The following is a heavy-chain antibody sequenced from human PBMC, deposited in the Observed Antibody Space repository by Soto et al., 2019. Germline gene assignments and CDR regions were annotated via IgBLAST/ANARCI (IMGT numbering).Heavy chain of an antibody. D-gene: IGHD3-22*01. J-gene: IGHJ4*02. V-gene: IGHV3-30-3*01. CDR3: ARDGADYYDSSGYYWGRSYYFGY. Sequence: QVQLVESGGGVVQPGRSLRLSCAASGFTFSSYAMHWVRQAPGKGLEWVAGISYDGSNKYYADSVKGRFPNARDNSKNTLYLQMNGLSADDTAVYYCARDGADYYDSSGYYWGRSYYFGYWGQGTLVTVSS. CDR2: ISYDGSNK. CDR1: GFTFSSYA.